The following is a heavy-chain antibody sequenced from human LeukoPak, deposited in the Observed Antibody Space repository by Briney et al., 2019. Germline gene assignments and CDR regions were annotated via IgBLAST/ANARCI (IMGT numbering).Heavy chain of an antibody. Sequence: PSETLSLTCTVSGGSISSSRDYWAWLRQPPGERLEWIANIYYSGSTYYSPSLKSRVTISVDTSKNQFSLKLSSVPAADTAVYYCARERDYGDYERGHWFDPWGQGTLVTVSS. V-gene: IGHV4-39*07. J-gene: IGHJ5*02. CDR2: IYYSGST. CDR3: ARERDYGDYERGHWFDP. D-gene: IGHD4-17*01. CDR1: GGSISSSRDY.